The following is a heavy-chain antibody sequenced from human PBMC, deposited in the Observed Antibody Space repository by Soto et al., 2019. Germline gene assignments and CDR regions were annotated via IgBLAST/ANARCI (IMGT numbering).Heavy chain of an antibody. J-gene: IGHJ5*02. D-gene: IGHD3-16*01. V-gene: IGHV4-59*01. Sequence: QVRLQESGPQLVKPSATLSLTCTVSGGAFRIYFWSWIRQPPGKGLEWIGNIHSSGKSNYNPSFKSRVSMSIDPSKTRFSVTLTSVTAADTAVYYCARYDPFDPWGQGMLVTVSS. CDR1: GGAFRIYF. CDR3: ARYDPFDP. CDR2: IHSSGKS.